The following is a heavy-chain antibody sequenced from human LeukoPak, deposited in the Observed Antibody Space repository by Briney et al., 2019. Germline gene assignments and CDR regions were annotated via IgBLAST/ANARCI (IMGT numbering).Heavy chain of an antibody. V-gene: IGHV1-18*01. J-gene: IGHJ4*02. CDR1: GYTFDIYG. D-gene: IGHD3-22*01. CDR3: ARGTWSSGYYYVYYFDY. CDR2: IATYNGKT. Sequence: GASVKVSCKASGYTFDIYGIAWVRQAPGQGLEWMGWIATYNGKTDYAQNLQGRVTMTTDLSTGTAYMELRSLRSDDTAVYYCARGTWSSGYYYVYYFDYWGQGTLVTVSS.